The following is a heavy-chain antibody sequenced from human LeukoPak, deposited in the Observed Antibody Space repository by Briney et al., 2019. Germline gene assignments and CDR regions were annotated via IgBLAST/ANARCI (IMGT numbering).Heavy chain of an antibody. CDR2: INWNGGST. D-gene: IGHD1-26*01. V-gene: IGHV3-20*04. CDR1: GFTFDDYG. J-gene: IGHJ4*02. CDR3: ARVVGATEFDY. Sequence: GGSLRLSCAVSGFTFDDYGMSWVRQAPGKGLEWVSGINWNGGSTGYADSVKGRFTISRDNAKNSLYLQMNSLRAEDTALYYCARVVGATEFDYWGQGTLVTVSS.